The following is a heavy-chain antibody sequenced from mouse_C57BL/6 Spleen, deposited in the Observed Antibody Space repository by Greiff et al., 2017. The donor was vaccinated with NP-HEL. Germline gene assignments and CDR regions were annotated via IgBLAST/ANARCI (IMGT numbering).Heavy chain of an antibody. D-gene: IGHD2-5*01. V-gene: IGHV1-55*01. J-gene: IGHJ3*01. CDR1: GYTFTSYW. CDR3: ARGGSNYVPFAY. Sequence: QVQLQQSGAELVKPGASVKMSCKASGYTFTSYWITWVKQRPGQGLEWIGDIYPGSGSTNYNEKFKSKATLTVDTSSSTAYMQLSSLTSEDSAVYYCARGGSNYVPFAYWGQGTLVTVSA. CDR2: IYPGSGST.